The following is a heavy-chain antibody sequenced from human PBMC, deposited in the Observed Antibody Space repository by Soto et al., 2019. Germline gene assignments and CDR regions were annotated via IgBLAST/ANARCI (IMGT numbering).Heavy chain of an antibody. CDR1: GYTFTTYY. J-gene: IGHJ6*02. D-gene: IGHD6-25*01. Sequence: QVQLVQSGAEVKKPGASVKVSCKESGYTFTTYYMHWVRQAPGQGLEWMGIINSRGGATSNAQKFQGRVTMTRDTSTTTVYMELSSLRSEDTAVYYCARGGSSGMPPDDDGMDVWGQGTTVTVSS. CDR2: INSRGGAT. CDR3: ARGGSSGMPPDDDGMDV. V-gene: IGHV1-46*01.